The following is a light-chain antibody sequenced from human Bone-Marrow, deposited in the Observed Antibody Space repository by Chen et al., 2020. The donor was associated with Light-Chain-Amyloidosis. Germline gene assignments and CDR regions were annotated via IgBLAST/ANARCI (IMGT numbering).Light chain of an antibody. J-gene: IGLJ3*02. V-gene: IGLV2-8*01. CDR2: EVS. CDR1: SSDVGGYTF. Sequence: QSALTQPPSASGSPGQSVTISCTGASSDVGGYTFVSLYQQHQGKAPKLRIHEVSKRRSGVPDRFSGSKSGSADSLTGSGVEAEDEADYYCSAYLGNNNWVFGGGTQLTVL. CDR3: SAYLGNNNWV.